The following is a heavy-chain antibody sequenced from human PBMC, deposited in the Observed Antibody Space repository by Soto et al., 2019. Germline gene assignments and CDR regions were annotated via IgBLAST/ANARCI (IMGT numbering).Heavy chain of an antibody. CDR3: ARLRSSSWAFDY. V-gene: IGHV4-4*02. CDR2: IYRTGST. CDR1: GGSFTSNNW. J-gene: IGHJ4*02. D-gene: IGHD6-13*01. Sequence: SETLSLTCAVSGGSFTSNNWWTWVRQPPGQGLEWIGEIYRTGSTNYNPSLKSRVTISVDTSKNQFSLKLSSVTAADTAVYYCARLRSSSWAFDYWGQGTLVTVSS.